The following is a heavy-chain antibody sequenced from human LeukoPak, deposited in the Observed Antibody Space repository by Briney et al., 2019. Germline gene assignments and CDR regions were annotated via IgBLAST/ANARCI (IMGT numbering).Heavy chain of an antibody. CDR1: GYTFTSYH. CDR3: ARELGFSNAGLDY. Sequence: ASVKVSCKASGYTFTSYHLNWVRQAPRQGLEWMGMINPNSDFTTYAQKFQGRVTMTRDTSTNTVYMELSGLRSEDTAVYYCARELGFSNAGLDYWGQGTLVTVSS. CDR2: INPNSDFT. V-gene: IGHV1-46*01. D-gene: IGHD3-16*01. J-gene: IGHJ4*02.